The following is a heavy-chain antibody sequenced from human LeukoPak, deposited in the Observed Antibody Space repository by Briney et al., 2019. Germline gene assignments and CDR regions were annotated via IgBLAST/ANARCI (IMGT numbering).Heavy chain of an antibody. CDR2: ISYDGSNK. V-gene: IGHV3-30*18. D-gene: IGHD6-19*01. CDR1: GFTFSSYG. CDR3: AXDLRRGXVAVAGTGFDY. J-gene: IGHJ4*02. Sequence: GGSLRLSCAASGFTFSSYGMHWVRQAPGKGLEWVAVISYDGSNKYYADSVKGRFTISRDNSKNTLYLQMNSLRAEDTAVYYCAXDLRRGXVAVAGTGFDYWGQGTLVTVSS.